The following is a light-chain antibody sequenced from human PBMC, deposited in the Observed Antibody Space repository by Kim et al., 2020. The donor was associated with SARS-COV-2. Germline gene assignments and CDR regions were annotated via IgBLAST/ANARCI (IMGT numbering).Light chain of an antibody. V-gene: IGLV7-43*01. CDR2: TAS. Sequence: PGGAVTLTCASNTGAVTSGYYPNWFQLKPGQAPRSMIHTASGRHSWTPARFSGSLLGGKAALTLSGVQPEDEAEYYCLLYYGGVWVFGGGTQLTVL. CDR1: TGAVTSGYY. CDR3: LLYYGGVWV. J-gene: IGLJ3*02.